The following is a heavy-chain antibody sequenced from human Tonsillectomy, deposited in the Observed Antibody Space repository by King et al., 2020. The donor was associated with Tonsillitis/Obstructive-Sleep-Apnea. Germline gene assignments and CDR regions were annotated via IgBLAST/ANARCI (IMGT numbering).Heavy chain of an antibody. Sequence: VQLQQWGAGLLKPSETLSLTCAVHGGSFSGNYWTWIRQPPGKGLEWIGEINHSGGTKYNPSHKGRATISVDTPKSQFSLVLNSVTAADTAVYYCARVGNCXSXGCXDYWGXGTLVTVSS. CDR2: INHSGGT. V-gene: IGHV4-34*01. CDR1: GGSFSGNY. CDR3: ARVGNCXSXGCXDY. D-gene: IGHD2-2*03. J-gene: IGHJ4*02.